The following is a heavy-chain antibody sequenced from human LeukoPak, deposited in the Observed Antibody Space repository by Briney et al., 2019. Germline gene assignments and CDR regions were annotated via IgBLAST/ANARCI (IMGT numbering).Heavy chain of an antibody. Sequence: GGSLRLSCAASGFTFSSYSMNWVRQAPGKGLDWVSSISSSSSYIYYEDSVKGRFTISRDNAKNSLYLQMNSLRAEDTAVYYCARAGGSSSAFDYWGQGTLVTVSS. CDR1: GFTFSSYS. CDR2: ISSSSSYI. D-gene: IGHD6-6*01. J-gene: IGHJ4*02. CDR3: ARAGGSSSAFDY. V-gene: IGHV3-21*01.